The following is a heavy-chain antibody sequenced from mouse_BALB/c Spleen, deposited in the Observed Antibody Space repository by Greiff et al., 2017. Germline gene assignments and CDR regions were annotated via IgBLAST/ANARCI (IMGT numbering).Heavy chain of an antibody. V-gene: IGHV10S3*01. CDR3: VSYYGYDAGFAY. CDR1: GFTFNTNA. Sequence: EAGGGLVQPKGSLKLSCAASGFTFNTNAMNWVRQAPGKGLEWVARIRSKSNNYATYYADSVKDRFTISRDDSQSMLYLQMNNLKTEDTAMYYCVSYYGYDAGFAYWGQGTLVTVSA. CDR2: IRSKSNNYAT. J-gene: IGHJ3*01. D-gene: IGHD2-2*01.